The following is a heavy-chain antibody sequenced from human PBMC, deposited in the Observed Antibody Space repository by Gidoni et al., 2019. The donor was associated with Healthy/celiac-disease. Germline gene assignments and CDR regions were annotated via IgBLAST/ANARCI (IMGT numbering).Heavy chain of an antibody. CDR3: AKDLYHCSGGSCFAFDI. CDR1: GFPSSLYR. V-gene: IGHV3-30*18. D-gene: IGHD2-15*01. J-gene: IGHJ3*02. Sequence: QVQLVASGGGVVQPGRSLRLSCAASGFPSSLYRMHWVRHAPGKGLEWVAVISDDGSNEYYADAVKGRFTISRDNSKNTLDLQMNSLRAEDTAVYYCAKDLYHCSGGSCFAFDIWGQGTMVTVSS. CDR2: ISDDGSNE.